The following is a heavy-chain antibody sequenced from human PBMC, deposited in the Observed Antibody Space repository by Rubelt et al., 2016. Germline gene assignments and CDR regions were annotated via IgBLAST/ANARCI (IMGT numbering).Heavy chain of an antibody. D-gene: IGHD3-10*01. CDR3: ATDFGASNWFDP. J-gene: IGHJ5*02. Sequence: QVQLVQSGAEVKKPGASVKVSCKVSGYTLTELSMHWVRQAPGKGLEWMGGFDPEDGEIIYAQKFQGRVTMTEDTSTDTAYMALSSLRSEDTAVYYCATDFGASNWFDPWGQGTLVTVSS. CDR1: GYTLTELS. V-gene: IGHV1-24*01. CDR2: FDPEDGEI.